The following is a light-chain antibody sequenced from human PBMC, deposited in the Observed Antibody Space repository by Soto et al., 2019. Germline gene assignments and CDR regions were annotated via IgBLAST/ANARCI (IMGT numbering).Light chain of an antibody. J-gene: IGLJ1*01. V-gene: IGLV1-44*01. Sequence: QSVLIQPPSASGTPGQRVTISCSGSSSNIGSNTVNWYQQLPGTAPKLLIYSNNQRPSGVPDRFSGSKSGTSASLAISGLQSEDEADYYCAAWDDSLNGYVFGTGTKLTVV. CDR1: SSNIGSNT. CDR3: AAWDDSLNGYV. CDR2: SNN.